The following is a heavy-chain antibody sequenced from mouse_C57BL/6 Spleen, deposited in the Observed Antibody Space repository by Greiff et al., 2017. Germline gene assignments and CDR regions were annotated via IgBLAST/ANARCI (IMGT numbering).Heavy chain of an antibody. V-gene: IGHV1-4*01. J-gene: IGHJ2*01. D-gene: IGHD1-2*01. CDR3: ARDGYYFDY. CDR1: GYTFTSYR. Sequence: QVQLQQSGAELARPGASVKMSCKASGYTFTSYRMHWVKQRPGQGLEWIGYINPCGGYTKYNQKFKDKATLTADKSSRTAYMQLSSLTSEDSAVYYCARDGYYFDYWGQGTTVTVSS. CDR2: INPCGGYT.